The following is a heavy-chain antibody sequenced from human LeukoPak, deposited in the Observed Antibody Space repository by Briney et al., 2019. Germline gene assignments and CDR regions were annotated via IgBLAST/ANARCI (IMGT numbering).Heavy chain of an antibody. CDR3: ARPYYDFWSGPSWYFGL. CDR1: GYSFTSYW. J-gene: IGHJ2*01. Sequence: PGESLKISCKGSGYSFTSYWIGWVRQMPGKGLEWMGIIYPGDSDTRYSPSFQGQVTISADKSISTAYLQWSSLKASDTAMYYCARPYYDFWSGPSWYFGLWGRGTLVTVSS. CDR2: IYPGDSDT. D-gene: IGHD3-3*01. V-gene: IGHV5-51*01.